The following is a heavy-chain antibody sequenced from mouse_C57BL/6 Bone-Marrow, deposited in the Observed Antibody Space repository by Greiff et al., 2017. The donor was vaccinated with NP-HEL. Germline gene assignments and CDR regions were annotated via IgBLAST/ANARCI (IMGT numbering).Heavy chain of an antibody. Sequence: EVQRVESGGGLVKPGGSLKLSCAASGFTFSDYGMHWVRQAPEKGLEWVAYISSGSSTIYYADTVKGRFTISRDNAKNTLFLQMTSLRSEDTAMYYCARDYGNYWFAYWGQGTLVTVSA. CDR3: ARDYGNYWFAY. D-gene: IGHD2-1*01. J-gene: IGHJ3*01. CDR1: GFTFSDYG. V-gene: IGHV5-17*01. CDR2: ISSGSSTI.